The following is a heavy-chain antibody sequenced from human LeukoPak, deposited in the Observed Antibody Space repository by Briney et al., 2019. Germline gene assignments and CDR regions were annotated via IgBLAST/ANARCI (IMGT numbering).Heavy chain of an antibody. Sequence: GGSLRLSCAASGFTFSSYEMNWVRQAPGKGLEWVSYISSSGSSIYYADSVKGRFTISRDNAKNSLYLQMNSLRAEDTAVYYCAREGRGVTQFFDYWGQGTLVTVSS. CDR1: GFTFSSYE. J-gene: IGHJ4*02. V-gene: IGHV3-48*03. CDR2: ISSSGSSI. D-gene: IGHD2-21*02. CDR3: AREGRGVTQFFDY.